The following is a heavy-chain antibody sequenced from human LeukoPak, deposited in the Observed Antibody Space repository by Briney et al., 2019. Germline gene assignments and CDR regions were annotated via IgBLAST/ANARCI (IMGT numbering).Heavy chain of an antibody. CDR1: GFTFSSYA. CDR2: YSGSAGST. V-gene: IGHV3-23*01. Sequence: GGSLRLSCAASGFTFSSYAMNWVRQAPGKGLEWVSGYSGSAGSTYYADSVKGRFTISRDNSKNTLYLQMHSLRAEDTAVYHCAKDRYCSSTSCQTFDSWGQGTLVTVSS. CDR3: AKDRYCSSTSCQTFDS. D-gene: IGHD2-2*01. J-gene: IGHJ5*01.